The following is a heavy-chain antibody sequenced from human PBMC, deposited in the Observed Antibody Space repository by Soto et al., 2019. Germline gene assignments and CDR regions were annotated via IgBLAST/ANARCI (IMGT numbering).Heavy chain of an antibody. V-gene: IGHV1-46*01. Sequence: QVQLVQSGAEVKKPGASVKVSCKASGYTFTTYHMHWVRQAPGQGLEWMGIINPSGDNTNYAQKFRGRVTMTRDTSTSTVYMELSSLRSEDTAVYYCARAPVDISMATNFDYWGQGTLVTVSS. CDR3: ARAPVDISMATNFDY. CDR1: GYTFTTYH. CDR2: INPSGDNT. D-gene: IGHD5-12*01. J-gene: IGHJ4*02.